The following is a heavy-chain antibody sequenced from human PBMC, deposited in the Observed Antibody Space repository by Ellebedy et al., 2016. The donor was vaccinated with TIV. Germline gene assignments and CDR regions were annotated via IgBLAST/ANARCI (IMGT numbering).Heavy chain of an antibody. J-gene: IGHJ3*02. CDR1: GFSFRNYW. CDR2: INQDGSQT. Sequence: GGSLRLSCEASGFSFRNYWMSWVRQAPGRGLEWVANINQDGSQTYYVDSVQGRFTISRDNARNSLNLQMNSVRAEDAAVYYCATDGSYGDYRSPTHAFVMWGQGTMVIVSS. CDR3: ATDGSYGDYRSPTHAFVM. D-gene: IGHD4-17*01. V-gene: IGHV3-7*01.